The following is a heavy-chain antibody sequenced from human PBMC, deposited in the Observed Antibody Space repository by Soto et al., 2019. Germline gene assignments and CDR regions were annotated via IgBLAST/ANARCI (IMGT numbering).Heavy chain of an antibody. Sequence: SETLSLTCAVYGGFVSSGSYYWSWIRQPPGKGLEWIGEMSHSGGTHFNPSLKSRVTISVDTSKNQFSLKMSSVTAADTALYYCARVERGTATTVVDAFDIWGPGTMVTV. J-gene: IGHJ3*02. V-gene: IGHV4-61*01. D-gene: IGHD1-1*01. CDR2: MSHSGGT. CDR3: ARVERGTATTVVDAFDI. CDR1: GGFVSSGSYY.